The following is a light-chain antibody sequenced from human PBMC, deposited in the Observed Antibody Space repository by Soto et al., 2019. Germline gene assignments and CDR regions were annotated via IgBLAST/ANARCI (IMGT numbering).Light chain of an antibody. CDR3: QQYNNWPHT. J-gene: IGKJ2*01. CDR2: GAS. V-gene: IGKV3-15*01. Sequence: EIVMTQSPATLSVSPGERATLSCRASQSVSSNLAWYQQKPGQAPRLLIYGASTRATGIPARFSGSGSGTEFTLTISSLQSEDFALYYCQQYNNWPHTFGQGTNLEIK. CDR1: QSVSSN.